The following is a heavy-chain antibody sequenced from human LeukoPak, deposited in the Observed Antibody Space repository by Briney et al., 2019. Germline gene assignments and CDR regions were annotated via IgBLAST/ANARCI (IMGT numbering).Heavy chain of an antibody. Sequence: PSETLSLTCTVSGGSISTYYWSWIRQSPGKGLEWIGHIYYSGSIKYNPSLKSRVTISLDTSKNQFSLNLSSVTAADTAVYYCARGNYEFLEAIHYYTDVWGKGTTVTVSS. CDR2: IYYSGSI. CDR3: ARGNYEFLEAIHYYTDV. CDR1: GGSISTYY. J-gene: IGHJ6*03. V-gene: IGHV4-59*08. D-gene: IGHD3-3*01.